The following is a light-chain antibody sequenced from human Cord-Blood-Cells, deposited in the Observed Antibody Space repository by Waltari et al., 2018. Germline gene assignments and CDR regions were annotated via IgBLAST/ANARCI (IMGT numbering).Light chain of an antibody. CDR1: SSDGGSYNL. CDR2: EGS. J-gene: IGLJ3*02. CDR3: CSYAGSNWV. Sequence: QSALTQPASVSGSPGQSITLSCTGTSSDGGSYNLVSWYQQHPGKAPKLMIYEGSKRPSGVSKRFSGSKSGNTASLTISGLQSEDEADYYCCSYAGSNWVFGGGPKLTVL. V-gene: IGLV2-23*01.